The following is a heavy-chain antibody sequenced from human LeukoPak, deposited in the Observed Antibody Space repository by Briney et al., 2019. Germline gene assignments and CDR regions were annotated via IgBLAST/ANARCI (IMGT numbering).Heavy chain of an antibody. CDR1: GGSISSSSYY. Sequence: PSETLSLTCTVSGGSISSSSYYWGWIRQPPGKGLEWIGSIYYSGSTYYNPSLKSRVTISVDTSKNQFSLKLSSVTAADTAVYYCARHAYSSSLGYWGQGTLVTVSS. V-gene: IGHV4-39*01. D-gene: IGHD6-6*01. CDR2: IYYSGST. J-gene: IGHJ4*02. CDR3: ARHAYSSSLGY.